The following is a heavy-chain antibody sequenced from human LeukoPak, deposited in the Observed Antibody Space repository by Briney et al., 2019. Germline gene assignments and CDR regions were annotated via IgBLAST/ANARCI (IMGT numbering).Heavy chain of an antibody. CDR3: AKETGGSLDY. J-gene: IGHJ4*02. CDR1: GVTFSSYG. V-gene: IGHV3-23*01. Sequence: GGSLRLSCAASGVTFSSYGMHWVRQAPGKGLEWVSAISGSGSSTYYADSVKGRFTISRDKSKNTLYLQMNSLRAEDTAVYYCAKETGGSLDYWGQGTLVTVSS. CDR2: ISGSGSST. D-gene: IGHD1-14*01.